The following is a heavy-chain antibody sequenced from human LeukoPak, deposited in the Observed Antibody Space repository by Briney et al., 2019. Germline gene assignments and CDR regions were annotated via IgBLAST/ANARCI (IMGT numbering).Heavy chain of an antibody. J-gene: IGHJ4*02. CDR2: IIPDFGTT. V-gene: IGHV1-69*13. D-gene: IGHD5-18*01. Sequence: SVKVSCKASGGTFRSYGIYWVRQAPGQGLECMGGIIPDFGTTNYAQKFQGRVTITADDTTSTAYMELSSVGSEDTAVYFCAREGINGYSHFDYWGQGTLVTVSS. CDR1: GGTFRSYG. CDR3: AREGINGYSHFDY.